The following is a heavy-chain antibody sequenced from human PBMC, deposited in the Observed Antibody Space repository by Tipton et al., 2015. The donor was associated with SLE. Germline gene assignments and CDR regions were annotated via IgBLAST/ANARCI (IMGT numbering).Heavy chain of an antibody. J-gene: IGHJ4*02. V-gene: IGHV4-59*08. Sequence: TLSLTCTVSNGSINAYYWSWVRQTPGKGLEYIGHVFHLGAANYSPSLKSRVAMSVDSSKSQFSLRLRSVTAADTAVYYCARLTPWGYDYWGPGMLVTVSS. CDR2: VFHLGAA. CDR3: ARLTPWGYDY. D-gene: IGHD7-27*01. CDR1: NGSINAYY.